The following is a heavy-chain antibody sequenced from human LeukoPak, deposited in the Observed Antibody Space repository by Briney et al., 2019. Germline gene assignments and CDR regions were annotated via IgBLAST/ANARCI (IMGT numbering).Heavy chain of an antibody. D-gene: IGHD2-15*01. CDR3: ARRTCSGGTCYPLDS. Sequence: PGGSLRLSCAASGFTFKNYAMKWVRQAPGKGLEWVSSISDSGDSRYYADSVKGRFTISRDNSKNTLYLQMTSLRAEDTALYYCARRTCSGGTCYPLDSWGQGALVTVSS. V-gene: IGHV3-23*01. CDR1: GFTFKNYA. CDR2: ISDSGDSR. J-gene: IGHJ4*02.